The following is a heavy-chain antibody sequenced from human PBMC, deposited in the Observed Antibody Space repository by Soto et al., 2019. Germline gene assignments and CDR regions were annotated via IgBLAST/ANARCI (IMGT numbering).Heavy chain of an antibody. V-gene: IGHV3-33*01. Sequence: QVQLLESGGGVVQPGRSLRLSCAASGFTFSSYGMHWVRQAPGKGLEWVAVIWDDGSNKYYADSVKGRFTISRDNSKNTLYLQMNSLRAEDTAVYYCARDGQLVLSPVVGYYYYGMDVWGQGTTVTVSS. CDR3: ARDGQLVLSPVVGYYYYGMDV. J-gene: IGHJ6*02. CDR1: GFTFSSYG. D-gene: IGHD6-13*01. CDR2: IWDDGSNK.